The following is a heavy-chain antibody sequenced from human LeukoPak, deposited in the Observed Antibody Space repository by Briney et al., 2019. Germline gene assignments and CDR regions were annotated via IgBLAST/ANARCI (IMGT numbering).Heavy chain of an antibody. CDR2: ISAYNGNT. J-gene: IGHJ6*03. Sequence: ASVKVSCKASGYTFTSYGISWVRQAPGQGLEWMGWISAYNGNTNYAQKLQGRVTMTTDTSTSTAYMELRRLRSDDTAVYYCARDQVGYSSGWPYYYYYYMDVWGKGTTVTISS. D-gene: IGHD6-19*01. CDR1: GYTFTSYG. CDR3: ARDQVGYSSGWPYYYYYYMDV. V-gene: IGHV1-18*01.